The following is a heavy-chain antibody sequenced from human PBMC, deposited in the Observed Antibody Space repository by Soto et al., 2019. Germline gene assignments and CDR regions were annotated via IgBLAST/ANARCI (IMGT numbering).Heavy chain of an antibody. J-gene: IGHJ4*01. V-gene: IGHV1-18*04. CDR3: ARDRPRYCSGGSCASNY. D-gene: IGHD2-15*01. Sequence: ASVKVSCKASGYTFTSYGISWVRQAPGQGLEWMGWISAYNGNTNYAQKLQGRVTMTTDTSTSTAYMELRSLRSDDTAVYYCARDRPRYCSGGSCASNYWGHGTLVTVSS. CDR1: GYTFTSYG. CDR2: ISAYNGNT.